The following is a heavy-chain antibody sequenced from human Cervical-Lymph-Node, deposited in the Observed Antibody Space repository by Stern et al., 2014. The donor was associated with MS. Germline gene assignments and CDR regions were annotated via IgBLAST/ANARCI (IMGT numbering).Heavy chain of an antibody. Sequence: EVQLVESGGGLVQPGRSLRLSCAASGFTLHDYAMHWVRQAPGKGLEWVSGISWNSGSIGYADSVKGLFTISRDNAKNSLYLQMNSLRAEDTALYFCTRGQTVVTTYGPDYWGQGTLVTVSS. CDR3: TRGQTVVTTYGPDY. CDR1: GFTLHDYA. CDR2: ISWNSGSI. V-gene: IGHV3-9*01. D-gene: IGHD2-21*02. J-gene: IGHJ4*02.